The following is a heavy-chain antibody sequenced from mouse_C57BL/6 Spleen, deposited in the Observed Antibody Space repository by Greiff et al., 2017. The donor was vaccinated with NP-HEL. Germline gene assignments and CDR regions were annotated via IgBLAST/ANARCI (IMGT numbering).Heavy chain of an antibody. V-gene: IGHV1-80*01. CDR1: GYAFSSYW. CDR2: IYPGDGDT. Sequence: VQLQQSGAELVKPGASVKISCKASGYAFSSYWMNWVKQRPGKGLEWIGQIYPGDGDTNYNGKFKGKATLTADKSSSTAYMQLSSLTSEDSAVYFCARSPLYGSSYDYAMDYWGQGTSVTVSS. CDR3: ARSPLYGSSYDYAMDY. J-gene: IGHJ4*01. D-gene: IGHD1-1*01.